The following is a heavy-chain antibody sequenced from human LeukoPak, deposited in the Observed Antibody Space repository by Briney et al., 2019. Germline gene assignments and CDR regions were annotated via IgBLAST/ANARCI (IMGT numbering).Heavy chain of an antibody. V-gene: IGHV4-59*12. CDR1: GGSISSYY. CDR3: ARAPYDSSGYYSTEFDY. Sequence: NPSETLSLTCTVSGGSISSYYWSWIRQPPGKGLEWIGYIYYSGSTYYNPSLKSRVTISVDRSKNQFSLKLSSVTAADTAVYYCARAPYDSSGYYSTEFDYWGQGTLVTVSS. D-gene: IGHD3-22*01. J-gene: IGHJ4*02. CDR2: IYYSGST.